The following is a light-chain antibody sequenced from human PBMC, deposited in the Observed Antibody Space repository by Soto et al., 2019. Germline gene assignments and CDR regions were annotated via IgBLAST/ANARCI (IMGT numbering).Light chain of an antibody. V-gene: IGLV2-23*03. Sequence: QSALTQPASVSRSPGQSITISCTGTSSDVGSYNLVSWYQQHPGKAPQLMIYEGSKRPSGVSNRFSGSKSGNTASLTISGLQAEDEADYYCCSYAGSSTFVVFGGGTKLTVL. CDR1: SSDVGSYNL. CDR2: EGS. CDR3: CSYAGSSTFVV. J-gene: IGLJ2*01.